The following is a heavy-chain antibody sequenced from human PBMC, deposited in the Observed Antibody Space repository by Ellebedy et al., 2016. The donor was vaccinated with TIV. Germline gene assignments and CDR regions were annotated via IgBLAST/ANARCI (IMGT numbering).Heavy chain of an antibody. Sequence: GESLKISCAASGSTFNSYSLNWVRQAPGKGLEWVGNINQDGSEKCYGDSVQGRFTISRDNAKNAVYLQMNSLRAEDTAVYYCARENWYNDYWGQGTLVTVSS. CDR2: INQDGSEK. D-gene: IGHD1/OR15-1a*01. V-gene: IGHV3-7*04. CDR3: ARENWYNDY. CDR1: GSTFNSYS. J-gene: IGHJ4*02.